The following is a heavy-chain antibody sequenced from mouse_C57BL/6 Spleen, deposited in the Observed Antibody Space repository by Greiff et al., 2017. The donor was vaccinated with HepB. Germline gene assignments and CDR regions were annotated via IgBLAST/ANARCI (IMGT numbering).Heavy chain of an antibody. V-gene: IGHV1-64*01. Sequence: QVQLQQSGAELVKPGASVKLSCKASGYTFTSYWMHWVKQRPGQGLEWIGMIHPNSGSTNYNEKFKSKATLTVDKSSSTAYMQLSSLTSEDSAVYYCARWPGRGVDYWGQGTTLTVSS. CDR3: ARWPGRGVDY. CDR1: GYTFTSYW. D-gene: IGHD4-1*01. CDR2: IHPNSGST. J-gene: IGHJ2*01.